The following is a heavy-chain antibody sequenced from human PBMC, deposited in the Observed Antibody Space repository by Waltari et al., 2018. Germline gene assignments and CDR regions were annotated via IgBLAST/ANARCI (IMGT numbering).Heavy chain of an antibody. V-gene: IGHV1-18*01. D-gene: IGHD3-3*01. Sequence: QVQLVQSGAEVKKPGASVKVSCKTSGYIFTGYSITWVRQAPGQGLEGMGWISGYNGNTKNEQNFQDRVTMTIDTSTTTAYMELRSLRSDDTAVYYCARGALGRVYYEYYFDSWGQGTLVTVSS. J-gene: IGHJ4*02. CDR3: ARGALGRVYYEYYFDS. CDR1: GYIFTGYS. CDR2: ISGYNGNT.